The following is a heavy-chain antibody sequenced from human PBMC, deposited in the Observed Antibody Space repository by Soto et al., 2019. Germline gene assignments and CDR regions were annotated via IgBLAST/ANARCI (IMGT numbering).Heavy chain of an antibody. CDR1: GGTFSNYA. Sequence: QVQLVQSGAEVKKPGSSVKVSCKASGGTFSNYAISWVRQAPGQGLEWMGGITPFFGTANYAQKFQGRVTITTDESMSTAYMELSRLRSEDPAVYYCAQTLGSAVAGPGRFDLWGRGTLVTVSS. CDR2: ITPFFGTA. CDR3: AQTLGSAVAGPGRFDL. D-gene: IGHD6-19*01. J-gene: IGHJ2*01. V-gene: IGHV1-69*05.